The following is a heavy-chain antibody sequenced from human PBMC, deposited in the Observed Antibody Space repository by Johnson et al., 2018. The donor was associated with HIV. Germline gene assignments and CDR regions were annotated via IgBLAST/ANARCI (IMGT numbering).Heavy chain of an antibody. V-gene: IGHV3-48*03. D-gene: IGHD3-10*01. CDR2: ISSSGSTI. Sequence: VQLVESGGGLVKPGGSLRLSCAVSGFAFSNAWMRWVRQAPGKGLEWVSYISSSGSTIYFADSVKGRFTISRDNAKNSLYLQMNSLRAEDTAVYYCAREYTYGPDAFDIWGQGTRVTVSS. J-gene: IGHJ3*02. CDR1: GFAFSNAW. CDR3: AREYTYGPDAFDI.